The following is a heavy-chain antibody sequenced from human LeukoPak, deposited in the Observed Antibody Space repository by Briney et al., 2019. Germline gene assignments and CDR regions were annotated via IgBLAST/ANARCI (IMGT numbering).Heavy chain of an antibody. CDR1: GFTFSSYA. CDR2: ISYDGSNK. J-gene: IGHJ3*02. D-gene: IGHD2-2*01. CDR3: ASVDCSSTSCYAFDI. Sequence: GGSLRLSCAASGFTFSSYAMHWVRQAPGKGLEWVAVISYDGSNKYYADSVKGRFTISRDNSKNTLYLQMNSLRAEDTAVYYCASVDCSSTSCYAFDIWGQGTMVTVSS. V-gene: IGHV3-30-3*01.